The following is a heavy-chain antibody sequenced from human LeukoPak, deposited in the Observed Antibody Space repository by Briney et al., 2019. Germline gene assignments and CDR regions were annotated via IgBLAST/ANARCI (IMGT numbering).Heavy chain of an antibody. D-gene: IGHD1-1*01. CDR3: AKWHERLLAFDS. V-gene: IGHV4-59*01. Sequence: SETLSLTCTVSGGSISGYYWNWIRQPPGKGLEWIGYIHYTGKNYYNPSLKSRITMSVDTSKSQFPLKLSSVTTADTAVYYCAKWHERLLAFDSWGQGALVTVSS. J-gene: IGHJ4*02. CDR1: GGSISGYY. CDR2: IHYTGKN.